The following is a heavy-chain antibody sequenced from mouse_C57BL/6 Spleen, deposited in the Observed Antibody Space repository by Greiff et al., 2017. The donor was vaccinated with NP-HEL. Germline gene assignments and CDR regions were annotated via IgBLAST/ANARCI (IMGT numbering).Heavy chain of an antibody. CDR3: ARPLNYSNYGGFAY. Sequence: VMLVESGAELARPGASVKLSCKASGYTFTSYGISWVKQRTGQGLEWIGEIYPRSGNTYYNEKFKGKATLTADKSSSTAYMELRSLTSEDSAVDFCARPLNYSNYGGFAYWGQGTLVTVSA. CDR1: GYTFTSYG. CDR2: IYPRSGNT. J-gene: IGHJ3*01. V-gene: IGHV1-81*01. D-gene: IGHD2-5*01.